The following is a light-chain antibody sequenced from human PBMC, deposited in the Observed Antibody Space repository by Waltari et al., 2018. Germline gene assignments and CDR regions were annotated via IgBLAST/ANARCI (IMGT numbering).Light chain of an antibody. CDR2: KAD. Sequence: QIVVTQEPSLSVSPGGTVTLTCALSSGSVSTTSYATWYQQSPGQAPRTLVYKADSRSSGVPDRFSGSILGNKAALTITGAQADDESDYYCALYMGSGIWVFGGGTKLTVL. CDR3: ALYMGSGIWV. J-gene: IGLJ3*02. V-gene: IGLV8-61*01. CDR1: SGSVSTTSY.